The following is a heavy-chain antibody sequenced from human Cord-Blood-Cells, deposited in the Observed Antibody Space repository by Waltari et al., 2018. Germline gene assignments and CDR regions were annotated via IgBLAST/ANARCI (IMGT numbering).Heavy chain of an antibody. J-gene: IGHJ4*02. CDR3: TRHSNSGSDY. CDR2: IRSKANSYAT. V-gene: IGHV3-73*02. D-gene: IGHD2-21*01. CDR1: GLTFSGSA. Sequence: EVQLVESGGGLVQPGGSLKLSCAASGLTFSGSAMHWVRQASGKGLEWVGRIRSKANSYATAYAASVKGRFTISRDDSKNTAYLQMNSLKTEDTAVYYCTRHSNSGSDYWGQGTLVTVSS.